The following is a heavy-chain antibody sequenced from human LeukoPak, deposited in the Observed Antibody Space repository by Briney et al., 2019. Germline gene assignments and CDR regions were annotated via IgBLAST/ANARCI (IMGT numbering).Heavy chain of an antibody. CDR1: GGTFSSYA. J-gene: IGHJ4*02. D-gene: IGHD1-26*01. CDR3: ATIIVAALDY. CDR2: IIPIFGTA. Sequence: GASVKVSCKASGGTFSSYAISWVRQAPGQGLEWMGGIIPIFGTANYAQKFQGRVTMTEDTSTDTAYMELSSLRSEDTAVYYCATIIVAALDYWGQGTLVTVSS. V-gene: IGHV1-69*06.